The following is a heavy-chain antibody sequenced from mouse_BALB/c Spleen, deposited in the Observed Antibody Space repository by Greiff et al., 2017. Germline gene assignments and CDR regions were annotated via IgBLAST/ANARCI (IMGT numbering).Heavy chain of an antibody. CDR2: IHPNSGNT. CDR3: ARRVYGNYWFAY. V-gene: IGHV1S130*01. D-gene: IGHD2-1*01. J-gene: IGHJ3*01. Sequence: QVQLQQPGPVLVRPGASLKLSSKAPGSTFPSSWLPWAKQRPGQGFEWIGEIHPNSGNTNYNEKFKGKATLTVDTSSSTAYVDLSSLTSEDSAVYYCARRVYGNYWFAYWGQGTLVTVSA. CDR1: GSTFPSSW.